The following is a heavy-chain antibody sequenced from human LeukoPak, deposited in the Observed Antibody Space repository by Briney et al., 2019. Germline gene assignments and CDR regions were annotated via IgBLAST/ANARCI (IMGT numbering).Heavy chain of an antibody. Sequence: SETLSLTCTVSGGSISSYYWSWIRQPPGKGEEWIGYIYYSGSTNYNPSLKSLVTISVDTSKHQFSLKLSSVTAADTAVYYCAREGYSYGSADYWGQGTLVTVSS. V-gene: IGHV4-59*01. J-gene: IGHJ4*02. CDR3: AREGYSYGSADY. D-gene: IGHD5-18*01. CDR1: GGSISSYY. CDR2: IYYSGST.